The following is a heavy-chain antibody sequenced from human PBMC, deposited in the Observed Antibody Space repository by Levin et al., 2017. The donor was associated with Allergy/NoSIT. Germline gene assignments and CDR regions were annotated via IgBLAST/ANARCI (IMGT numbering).Heavy chain of an antibody. J-gene: IGHJ6*02. CDR3: ARVFSDGYGSYYYGMDG. CDR2: IYYSGST. D-gene: IGHD5-18*01. V-gene: IGHV4-39*07. Sequence: SETLSLTCTVSGGSISSSSYYWGWIRQPPGKGLEWIGSIYYSGSTYYNPSLKSRVTISLDTSKKHFSLRLSSVTAADTAVYYCARVFSDGYGSYYYGMDGWGQGTTVTVSS. CDR1: GGSISSSSYY.